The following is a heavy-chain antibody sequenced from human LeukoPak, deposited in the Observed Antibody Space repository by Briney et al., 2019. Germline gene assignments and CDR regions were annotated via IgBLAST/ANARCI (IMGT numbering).Heavy chain of an antibody. CDR3: AKNPYEYYFDH. V-gene: IGHV1-2*02. CDR2: INPSSSDT. J-gene: IGHJ4*02. D-gene: IGHD5-12*01. Sequence: GASVKVSCKTSGYSFTCYYMHWVRQAPGQGLEWMGSINPSSSDTNYAQKFQGRVTMTRDTSISTAHMELSRLTSDDTAVYYCAKNPYEYYFDHWGQGTLVTVSS. CDR1: GYSFTCYY.